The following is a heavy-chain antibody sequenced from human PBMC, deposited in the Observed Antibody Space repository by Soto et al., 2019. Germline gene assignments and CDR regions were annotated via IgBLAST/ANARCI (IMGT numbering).Heavy chain of an antibody. V-gene: IGHV3-74*01. J-gene: IGHJ6*03. CDR2: INSDVSTT. D-gene: IGHD4-17*01. CDR1: GFTFSSYW. CDR3: ARSAYGDYFYYYYMDV. Sequence: EVQLVESGGGLVQPGGSQRLSCAASGFTFSSYWMHWVRQAPGKGLVWVSRINSDVSTTNYADSVKGRFTISRDIAKNTLYLNMNSLRAEATAVYYCARSAYGDYFYYYYMDVWRKGTPVTVSS.